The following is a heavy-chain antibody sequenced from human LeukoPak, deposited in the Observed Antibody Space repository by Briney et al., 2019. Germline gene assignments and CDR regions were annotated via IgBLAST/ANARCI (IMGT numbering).Heavy chain of an antibody. CDR2: IYTTGKT. V-gene: IGHV3-53*01. J-gene: IGHJ4*02. CDR3: AKVSPTGRAFDC. CDR1: GFTVSINY. Sequence: PGGSLRLSCAASGFTVSINYMSRVRQAPGEGLEWVSVIYTTGKTYYADSVKGRFSISRDNSKNTVYLQMNSLRAEDTAVYYCAKVSPTGRAFDCWGQGTLVTVSS. D-gene: IGHD1-1*01.